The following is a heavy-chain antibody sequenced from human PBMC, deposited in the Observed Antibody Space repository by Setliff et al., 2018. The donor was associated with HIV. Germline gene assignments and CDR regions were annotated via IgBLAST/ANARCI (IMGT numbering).Heavy chain of an antibody. V-gene: IGHV3-74*01. CDR3: AKTSGWTTIDY. D-gene: IGHD6-19*01. J-gene: IGHJ4*02. Sequence: PGGSLRLSCAASGFPFSNYWMNWVRQAPGKGLVWVSRIKSDGSSKWYAASVKGRFTISRDNAKNSLYLQMNSLRAEDTAVYYCAKTSGWTTIDYWGQGTLVTVSS. CDR1: GFPFSNYW. CDR2: IKSDGSSK.